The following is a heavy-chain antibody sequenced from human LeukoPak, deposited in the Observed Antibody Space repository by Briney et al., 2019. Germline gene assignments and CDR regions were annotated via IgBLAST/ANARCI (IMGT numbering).Heavy chain of an antibody. CDR1: GFTFSSYT. J-gene: IGHJ4*02. D-gene: IGHD3-9*01. Sequence: GGSLRLSCAASGFTFSSYTMNWVRQAPGKGLEWVSSISSSYYIYYADSVKGRFTISRDNAKNSLYLEMNSLRAEDTAVYYCAREIFPDYWGQGTLVTVSS. CDR2: ISSSYYI. V-gene: IGHV3-21*01. CDR3: AREIFPDY.